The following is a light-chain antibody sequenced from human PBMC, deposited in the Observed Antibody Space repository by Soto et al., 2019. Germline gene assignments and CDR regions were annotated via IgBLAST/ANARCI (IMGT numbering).Light chain of an antibody. CDR1: QSVLYSSNNKNY. J-gene: IGKJ3*01. CDR2: WAS. CDR3: QQYCSTPGT. V-gene: IGKV4-1*01. Sequence: DIVMTQSPDSLAVSLGERATINCKSSQSVLYSSNNKNYLAWYQQKPGQPPKLLIYWASTRESGVPDRFSGSGSGPDFTLTISSLQAEDVAVYYCQQYCSTPGTFGTGTKVDIK.